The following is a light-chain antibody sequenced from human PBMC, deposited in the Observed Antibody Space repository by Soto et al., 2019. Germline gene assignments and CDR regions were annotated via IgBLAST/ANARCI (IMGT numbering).Light chain of an antibody. V-gene: IGKV3-20*01. J-gene: IGKJ1*01. CDR1: QSVSSNS. CDR2: AAS. Sequence: IVLTQSPGTLSLSPGERAILSCRASQSVSSNSIVWYQQTPGQAPRLLIYAASSRATGIPDRFSGSGSGTDFTLTITRLEPEDFAVYYCQYHDPLPTWTFGQGTKVDIK. CDR3: QYHDPLPTWT.